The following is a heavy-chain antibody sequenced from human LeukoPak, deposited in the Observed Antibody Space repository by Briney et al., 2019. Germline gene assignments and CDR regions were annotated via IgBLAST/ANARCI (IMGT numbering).Heavy chain of an antibody. D-gene: IGHD3-16*01. Sequence: PSETLSLTCTVSGYSISSGYYWGWIRQPPGKGLEWIGSVFHSGSTYINPSLKSRVTMSVDTSKNHFSLNLSPVTATDTAVYYCARGGPGEYPYYFDYWGQGTLVTVSS. CDR1: GYSISSGYY. J-gene: IGHJ4*02. V-gene: IGHV4-38-2*02. CDR3: ARGGPGEYPYYFDY. CDR2: VFHSGST.